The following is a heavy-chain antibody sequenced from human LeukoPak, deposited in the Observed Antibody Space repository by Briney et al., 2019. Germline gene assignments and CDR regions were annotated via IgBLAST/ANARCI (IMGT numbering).Heavy chain of an antibody. CDR2: ISYDGSNK. J-gene: IGHJ4*02. CDR1: GFTFSSYA. V-gene: IGHV3-30*04. CDR3: ARTYYYASGSYYADSDY. D-gene: IGHD3-10*01. Sequence: GGSLRLACAASGFTFSSYAMHWVRQAPGKGLEWVAVISYDGSNKYYADSVKGRFTISRDNSKNTLYLQMNSLRAEDTAVYYCARTYYYASGSYYADSDYWGQGTLVTVSS.